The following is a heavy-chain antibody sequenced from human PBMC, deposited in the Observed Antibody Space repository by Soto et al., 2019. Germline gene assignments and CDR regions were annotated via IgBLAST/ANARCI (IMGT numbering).Heavy chain of an antibody. CDR2: IIPIFGTA. Sequence: GASVKVSCKSSGYTFTSYAISWVQQAPGQGLEWMGGIIPIFGTANYAQKFQGRVTITADESTSTAYMELSSLRSEDTAVYYCARLDLLGYCSGGSCPGLAFDIWGQGTMVTVSS. CDR1: GYTFTSYA. J-gene: IGHJ3*02. D-gene: IGHD2-15*01. V-gene: IGHV1-69*13. CDR3: ARLDLLGYCSGGSCPGLAFDI.